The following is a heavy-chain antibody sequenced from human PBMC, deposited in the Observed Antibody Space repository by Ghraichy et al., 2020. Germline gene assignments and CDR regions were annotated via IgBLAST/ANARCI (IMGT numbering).Heavy chain of an antibody. V-gene: IGHV3-7*01. D-gene: IGHD3-10*01. CDR3: ARVCYYGSGPSGY. J-gene: IGHJ4*02. Sequence: AGSLRLSCAASGFTFNTYWMNWVRQAPGKGLEWVANIKQDESEKYYVDSVKGRFTISRDNAKNSLYLQMNSLRAEDTAVYYCARVCYYGSGPSGYWGQGTLVTVSS. CDR2: IKQDESEK. CDR1: GFTFNTYW.